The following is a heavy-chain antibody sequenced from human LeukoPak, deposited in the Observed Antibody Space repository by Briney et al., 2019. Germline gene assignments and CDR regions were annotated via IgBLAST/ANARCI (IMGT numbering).Heavy chain of an antibody. Sequence: ASVKVSCMASGYTLTSYDINWVRQAAGQGLEWMGWMNPNSGNTGYAQKFQGRVTTTRNTSISTAYMDLSSLRSEDTAVYYCARSGPYSSSSVYFQHWGQGTLVTVSS. J-gene: IGHJ1*01. CDR1: GYTLTSYD. CDR2: MNPNSGNT. CDR3: ARSGPYSSSSVYFQH. V-gene: IGHV1-8*03. D-gene: IGHD6-6*01.